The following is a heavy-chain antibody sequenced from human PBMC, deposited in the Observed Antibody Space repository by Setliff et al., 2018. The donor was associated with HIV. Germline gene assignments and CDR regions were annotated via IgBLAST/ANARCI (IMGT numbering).Heavy chain of an antibody. CDR1: GYSFTSYG. Sequence: GASVKVSCKASGYSFTSYGISWVRQAPGQGLEWMGWISGYNGKTNHIQKFQGRVTMTTDTSTSTAYMELRSLTSDDTAIYYCAREVSSSPFIAVAGNDPFDIWCQGTMVTVSS. CDR3: AREVSSSPFIAVAGNDPFDI. V-gene: IGHV1-18*01. CDR2: ISGYNGKT. J-gene: IGHJ3*02. D-gene: IGHD6-19*01.